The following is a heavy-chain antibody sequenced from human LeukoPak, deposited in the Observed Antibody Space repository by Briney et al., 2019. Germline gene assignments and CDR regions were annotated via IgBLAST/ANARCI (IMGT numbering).Heavy chain of an antibody. CDR2: IIPILGIA. CDR1: GGTFSSYA. V-gene: IGHV1-69*04. Sequence: EASVKVSCKASGGTFSSYAISWVRQAPGQGLEWMGRIIPILGIANYAQKFQGRVTITADKSTSTAYMELSSLRSEDTAVYYCARYYGSGGLDYWGQGTLVTVSS. J-gene: IGHJ4*02. D-gene: IGHD3-10*01. CDR3: ARYYGSGGLDY.